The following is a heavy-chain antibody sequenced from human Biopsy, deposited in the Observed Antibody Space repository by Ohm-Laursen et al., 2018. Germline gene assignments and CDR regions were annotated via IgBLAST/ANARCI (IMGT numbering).Heavy chain of an antibody. J-gene: IGHJ4*02. CDR1: GESFNGYY. CDR3: GNEVHGRDY. Sequence: PSETLSLTWPVYGESFNGYYWSWIRQPPGKGLEWIGQINQSGRTNYNPSLKSRVNISADKSNNQFSLKLTSVTSADTAVYFCGNEVHGRDYWGLGALVTVSS. CDR2: INQSGRT. D-gene: IGHD2-15*01. V-gene: IGHV4-34*01.